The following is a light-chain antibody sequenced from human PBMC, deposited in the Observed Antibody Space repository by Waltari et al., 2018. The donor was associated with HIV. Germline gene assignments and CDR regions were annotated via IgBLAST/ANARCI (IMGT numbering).Light chain of an antibody. CDR2: EVN. CDR1: SDLRDYKS. J-gene: IGLJ3*02. CDR3: TSYISSASPE. Sequence: QSALTQPASVSGSPGQSITISCTGTSDLRDYKSVSWYQHHPGKAPKVIIYEVNNRPPGVSRRFSGSISGNTASLTISGLQAEDEADYFCTSYISSASPEFGGGTKVTVL. V-gene: IGLV2-14*01.